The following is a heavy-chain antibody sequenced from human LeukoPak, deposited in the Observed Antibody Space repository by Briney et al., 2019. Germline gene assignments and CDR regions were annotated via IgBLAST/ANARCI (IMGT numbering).Heavy chain of an antibody. V-gene: IGHV3-30*18. Sequence: GGSLRLSCAASGFTFSSYGMHWVRQAPGKGLEWVAVISYDGSNKYYADSVKGRFTISRDNSKNTLYLQMNSLRAEDTAVYYCAKAIAAAVNYYYGMDVWGQGTMVTVSS. CDR3: AKAIAAAVNYYYGMDV. CDR2: ISYDGSNK. J-gene: IGHJ6*02. D-gene: IGHD6-13*01. CDR1: GFTFSSYG.